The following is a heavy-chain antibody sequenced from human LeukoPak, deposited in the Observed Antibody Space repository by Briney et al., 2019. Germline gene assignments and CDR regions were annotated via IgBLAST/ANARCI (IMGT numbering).Heavy chain of an antibody. V-gene: IGHV4-59*11. CDR3: ARRYCSGGSCYSSFDD. CDR1: GDSISSHY. D-gene: IGHD2-15*01. Sequence: SETLSLTCTVSGDSISSHYWSWIRQPPGKGLEWIGYIYDSGSTNYNPSLKSRVTISVDTSKNQFSLKLTSVTAADTAVYYCARRYCSGGSCYSSFDDWGQGTLVTVSS. J-gene: IGHJ4*02. CDR2: IYDSGST.